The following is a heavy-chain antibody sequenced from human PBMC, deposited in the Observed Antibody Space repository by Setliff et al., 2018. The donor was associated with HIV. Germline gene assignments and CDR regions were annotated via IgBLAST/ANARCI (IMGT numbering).Heavy chain of an antibody. D-gene: IGHD2-2*01. J-gene: IGHJ6*03. CDR2: IKSKTDGGTT. CDR1: GFTFSNAW. CDR3: TTGLYCSSTSCYPILYYYYYYMDV. Sequence: GGSLRLSCAASGFTFSNAWLSWVRQAPGKGLEWVGRIKSKTDGGTTDYAAPVKGRFTISRDDSKNTLYLQMNSLKTEDTAVYYCTTGLYCSSTSCYPILYYYYYYMDVWGKGTTVTVSS. V-gene: IGHV3-15*01.